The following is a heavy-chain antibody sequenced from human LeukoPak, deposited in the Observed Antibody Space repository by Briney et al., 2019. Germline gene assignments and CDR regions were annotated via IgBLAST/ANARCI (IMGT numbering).Heavy chain of an antibody. V-gene: IGHV1-18*01. CDR1: GYTFTSYG. CDR2: ISPYYGKT. Sequence: ASVKVSCKASGYTFTSYGISWVRQAPGQGLEWMGWISPYYGKTNYAQKLQGRVTMTTDTSTSTAYMELRSRRSDHPTVYYCAKDTCGLQLWPPGETDYYCGMDVWGQGTTVSVSS. CDR3: AKDTCGLQLWPPGETDYYCGMDV. D-gene: IGHD5-18*01. J-gene: IGHJ6*02.